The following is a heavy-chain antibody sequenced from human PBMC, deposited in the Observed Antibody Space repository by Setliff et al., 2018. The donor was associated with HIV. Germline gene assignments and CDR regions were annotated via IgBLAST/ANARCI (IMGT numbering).Heavy chain of an antibody. CDR1: GDSISNGRIY. D-gene: IGHD1-26*01. CDR3: ARGAKWGDFLNYFDY. J-gene: IGHJ4*02. Sequence: SETLSLTCTVSGDSISNGRIYWSWLRQRPGKGLEWIGYIYYTGRTSFNPSPRSRPALSLDTSENQFSLTLTSVTAADTAVYYCARGAKWGDFLNYFDYWGQGALVTVSS. V-gene: IGHV4-31*03. CDR2: IYYTGRT.